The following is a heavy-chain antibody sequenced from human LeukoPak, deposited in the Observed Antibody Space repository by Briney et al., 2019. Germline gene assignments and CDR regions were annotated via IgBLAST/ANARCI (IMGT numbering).Heavy chain of an antibody. Sequence: GGSLRLSRAASGFTLSKYWMSWVRQAPGKGLEWLADINEDVSKEYFVDSVKGRFTISRDNTKNSVYLQMNSLRAEDTAVYYCARDFGDSSGWYNDYWGQGTLVIVSS. CDR2: INEDVSKE. CDR3: ARDFGDSSGWYNDY. D-gene: IGHD6-19*01. J-gene: IGHJ4*02. CDR1: GFTLSKYW. V-gene: IGHV3-7*01.